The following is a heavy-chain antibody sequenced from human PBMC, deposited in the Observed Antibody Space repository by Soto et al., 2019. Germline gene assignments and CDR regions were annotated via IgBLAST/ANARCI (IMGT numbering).Heavy chain of an antibody. CDR1: GYTFTGYY. J-gene: IGHJ4*02. Sequence: ASVKVSCKASGYTFTGYYMHWVRQAPGQGLEWMGWINPNSGGTNYAQKFQGWVTMTRDTSISTAYMELSRLRSDDTAVYYCARPTGAEYLVFGYWGQGTLVIVSS. CDR2: INPNSGGT. CDR3: ARPTGAEYLVFGY. D-gene: IGHD6-6*01. V-gene: IGHV1-2*04.